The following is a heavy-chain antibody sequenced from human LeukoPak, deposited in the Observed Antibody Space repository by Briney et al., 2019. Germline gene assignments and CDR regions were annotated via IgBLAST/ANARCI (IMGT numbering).Heavy chain of an antibody. Sequence: GASVKVSCKASGYTFTSYYMHWVRQAPGQGLEWRGGINPNSGGTNYAQKFQGRVTMTRETSISTAYMELSRLRSDDTAVYYCARDGGRSQYYDSSGYQDSWGQGALVTLSS. CDR1: GYTFTSYY. CDR3: ARDGGRSQYYDSSGYQDS. CDR2: INPNSGGT. D-gene: IGHD3-22*01. J-gene: IGHJ4*02. V-gene: IGHV1-2*02.